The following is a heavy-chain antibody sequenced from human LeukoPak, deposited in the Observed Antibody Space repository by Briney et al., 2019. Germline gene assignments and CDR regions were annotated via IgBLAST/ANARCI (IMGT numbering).Heavy chain of an antibody. J-gene: IGHJ4*02. D-gene: IGHD3-22*01. V-gene: IGHV3-23*01. CDR1: GFTFGSYA. CDR2: ISGSGGST. CDR3: AKARSSGVKYYYDSSGYPFDY. Sequence: GGSLRLSCAASGFTFGSYAMSWVRQAPGKGLEWVSAISGSGGSTYYADSVKGRFTISRDNSKNTLYLQMNSLRAEDTAVYYCAKARSSGVKYYYDSSGYPFDYWGQGTLVTVSS.